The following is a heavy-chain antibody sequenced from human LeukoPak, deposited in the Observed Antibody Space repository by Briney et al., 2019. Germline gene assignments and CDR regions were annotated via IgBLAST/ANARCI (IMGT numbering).Heavy chain of an antibody. D-gene: IGHD3-16*02. CDR3: ARYVWGSYPTFEDY. J-gene: IGHJ4*02. CDR2: ISYSGST. V-gene: IGHV4-59*01. CDR1: GGSISGYY. Sequence: SETLSLTCTVSGGSISGYYWSWIRQPPGKGLEWIGYISYSGSTNYNPSLKSRVTISVDTSKNQFSLKLSSVTAADTAVYYCARYVWGSYPTFEDYWGQGTLVTVSS.